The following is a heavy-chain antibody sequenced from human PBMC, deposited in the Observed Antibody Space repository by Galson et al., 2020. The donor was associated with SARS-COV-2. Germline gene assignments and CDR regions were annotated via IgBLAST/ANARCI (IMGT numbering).Heavy chain of an antibody. D-gene: IGHD5-12*01. Sequence: SETLSLTCSVSGGSINAGAYYWSWIRQDPGKGLEWIGYIAYSGTTSYNPSLKSRITISADTSKNQFSLKLTSVTAADTALYYCARQNRASGYSAFDYWGQGTLVTVSS. CDR1: GGSINAGAYY. J-gene: IGHJ4*02. V-gene: IGHV4-31*03. CDR3: ARQNRASGYSAFDY. CDR2: IAYSGTT.